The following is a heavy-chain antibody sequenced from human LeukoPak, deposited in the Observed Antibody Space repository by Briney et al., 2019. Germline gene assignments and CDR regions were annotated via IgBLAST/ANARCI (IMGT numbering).Heavy chain of an antibody. CDR3: ARHRCSGGSCYLKYYYGMDV. V-gene: IGHV4-39*01. Sequence: SQTLSLTCTVSGGSISSGGYYWSWIRQPPGKGLEWIGEINHSGSTNYNPSLKSRVTISVDTSKNQFSLKLSSVTAADTAVYYCARHRCSGGSCYLKYYYGMDVWGQGTTVTVSS. CDR1: GGSISSGGYY. J-gene: IGHJ6*02. CDR2: INHSGST. D-gene: IGHD2-15*01.